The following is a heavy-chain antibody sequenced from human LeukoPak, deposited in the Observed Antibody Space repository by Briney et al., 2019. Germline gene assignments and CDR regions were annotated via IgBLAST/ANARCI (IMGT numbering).Heavy chain of an antibody. CDR1: GCTFAAYY. CDR2: INPNSGGT. D-gene: IGHD5-24*01. J-gene: IGHJ4*02. Sequence: ASVKVSCKASGCTFAAYYIHWLRQAPGQGLEWMGWINPNSGGTNYAQKFQDRVTMTGDTSINTAYMELSRLRSDDTAIYYCARDKDGYNYVPYYWGQGTLVTVSS. V-gene: IGHV1-2*02. CDR3: ARDKDGYNYVPYY.